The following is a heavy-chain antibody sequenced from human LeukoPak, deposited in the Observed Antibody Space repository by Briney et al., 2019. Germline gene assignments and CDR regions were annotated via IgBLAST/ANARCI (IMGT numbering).Heavy chain of an antibody. Sequence: GGSLRLSCAASGFTFSSYGMHWVRQAPGKGLEWVAFIRYDGSNKYYADSVKGRFTISRDNSKNTLYLQMNSLRAEDTAVYYCAKSGKYYDYVWGSYRRHYYYYYMDVWGKGTTVTVSS. J-gene: IGHJ6*03. CDR2: IRYDGSNK. D-gene: IGHD3-16*02. CDR3: AKSGKYYDYVWGSYRRHYYYYYMDV. CDR1: GFTFSSYG. V-gene: IGHV3-30*02.